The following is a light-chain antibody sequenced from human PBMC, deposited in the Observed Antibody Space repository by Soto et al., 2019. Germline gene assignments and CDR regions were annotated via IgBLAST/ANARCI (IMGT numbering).Light chain of an antibody. J-gene: IGKJ4*01. Sequence: EVVMTPSPATLPVPPGERATLSCRASQSVSSNLAWYQQKPGQAPRLLIYGASTRATGIPARFSGSGSGTEFTLTISRLQSEDFAVYYCQQYNNWPVTFGGGTKV. CDR1: QSVSSN. CDR2: GAS. CDR3: QQYNNWPVT. V-gene: IGKV3-15*01.